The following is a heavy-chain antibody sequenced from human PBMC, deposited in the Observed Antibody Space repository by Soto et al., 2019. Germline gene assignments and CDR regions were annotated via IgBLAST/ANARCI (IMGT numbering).Heavy chain of an antibody. CDR2: ISSSSSTI. J-gene: IGHJ4*02. Sequence: GGSLRLSCAASGFTFSSYSMNWVRQAPGKGLEWVSYISSSSSTIYYADSVKGRFTISRDNAKNSLYLQMNSLRDEDTAVYYCARDKQSPPGIVVVVAATGFDYWGQGTLVTVSS. D-gene: IGHD2-15*01. CDR3: ARDKQSPPGIVVVVAATGFDY. CDR1: GFTFSSYS. V-gene: IGHV3-48*02.